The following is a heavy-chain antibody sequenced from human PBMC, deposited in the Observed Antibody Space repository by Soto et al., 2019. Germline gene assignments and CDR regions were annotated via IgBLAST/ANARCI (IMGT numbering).Heavy chain of an antibody. Sequence: GGSPRLSCAASGFTFSSYEMNWVRQAPGKGLEWVSYISSSGSTIYYADSVKGRFTISRDNAKNSLYLQMNSLRAGDTAVYYCARVGLSNDFWRGYDCGMDVWGQGTMVTVSS. D-gene: IGHD3-3*01. V-gene: IGHV3-48*03. CDR2: ISSSGSTI. J-gene: IGHJ6*02. CDR3: ARVGLSNDFWRGYDCGMDV. CDR1: GFTFSSYE.